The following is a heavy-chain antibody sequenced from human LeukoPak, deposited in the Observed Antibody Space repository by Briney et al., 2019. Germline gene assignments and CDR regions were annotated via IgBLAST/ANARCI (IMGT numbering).Heavy chain of an antibody. CDR3: ARDGGEWELDY. J-gene: IGHJ4*02. V-gene: IGHV3-7*01. D-gene: IGHD1-26*01. Sequence: GGSLRLSCAASGFTFSNYWMSWVRQAPGKGLEWVANIKQDRSEKYYVDSVKGRFTISRDNAKNSLYLQMNSLRAEDTAVYYCARDGGEWELDYWGQGTLVTVSS. CDR1: GFTFSNYW. CDR2: IKQDRSEK.